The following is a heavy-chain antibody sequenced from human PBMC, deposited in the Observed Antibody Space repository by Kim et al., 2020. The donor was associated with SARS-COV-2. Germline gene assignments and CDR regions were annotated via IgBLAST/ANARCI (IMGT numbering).Heavy chain of an antibody. CDR3: ARDDWNYGMDV. CDR1: GYNFALHY. Sequence: ASVKVSCKTSGYNFALHYIHWVRQAPGQGLEWMGRINPISGNINYAQKFQGRVTMTRDTSISTAYMDLSGLRSDDTAVYFCARDDWNYGMDVWGQGTAVSVSS. CDR2: INPISGNI. J-gene: IGHJ6*02. V-gene: IGHV1-2*06. D-gene: IGHD3-9*01.